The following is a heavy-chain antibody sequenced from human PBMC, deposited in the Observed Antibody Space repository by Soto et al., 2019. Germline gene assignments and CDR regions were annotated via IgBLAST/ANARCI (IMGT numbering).Heavy chain of an antibody. J-gene: IGHJ5*02. CDR3: AGGGSGRSSSYWFEP. Sequence: GASVKVSCKASGYTFTSCGISWVRQAPGQGLEWMGWISAYDGNTNYAQKLQGRVTMTTDTSTSTAYMELRSLRSDDTAVYYCAGGGSGRSSSYWFEPWGQGTLVTVSS. CDR2: ISAYDGNT. V-gene: IGHV1-18*01. D-gene: IGHD6-6*01. CDR1: GYTFTSCG.